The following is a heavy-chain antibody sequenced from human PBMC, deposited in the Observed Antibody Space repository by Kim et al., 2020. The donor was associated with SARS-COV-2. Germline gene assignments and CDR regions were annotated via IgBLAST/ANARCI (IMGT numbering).Heavy chain of an antibody. CDR2: ISYDGSNK. CDR1: GFTFRSYG. J-gene: IGHJ6*02. V-gene: IGHV3-30*04. Sequence: GGSLRLSCVASGFTFRSYGMHWVRQAPGKGLEWVAVISYDGSNKNYVDSVKGRFTISRDNSKNTLYLQMNSLRAEDTAVYYCARDIASYSSGWIYYYYGMDVWGQGTTVTVSS. CDR3: ARDIASYSSGWIYYYYGMDV. D-gene: IGHD6-19*01.